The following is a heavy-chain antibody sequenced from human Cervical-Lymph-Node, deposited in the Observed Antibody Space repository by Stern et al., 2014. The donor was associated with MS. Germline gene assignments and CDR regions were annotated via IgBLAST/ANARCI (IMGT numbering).Heavy chain of an antibody. Sequence: QVQLVQSGAEVKKPGASVKVSCKASGYTITGYYIHWVRQAPGQGLEWMGWINANSADTKYAQNFQGRFSMTRDTSISTAHMELSGLRADDTAVYYCARDLAGDGDLYLDYWGQGTLVTVSS. CDR1: GYTITGYY. CDR2: INANSADT. D-gene: IGHD7-27*01. V-gene: IGHV1-2*02. J-gene: IGHJ4*02. CDR3: ARDLAGDGDLYLDY.